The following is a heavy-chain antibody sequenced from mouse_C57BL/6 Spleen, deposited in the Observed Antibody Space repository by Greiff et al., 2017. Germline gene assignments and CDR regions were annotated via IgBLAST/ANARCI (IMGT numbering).Heavy chain of an antibody. D-gene: IGHD2-3*01. CDR3: ARHGWLLRAMDY. Sequence: EVQLVESGGGLVKPGGSLKLSCAASGFTFSSYTMSWVRQTPEKRLEWVATIRGGGGNTSYPDSVTGRFTIARDNAKHTLYLQMSSLGSEDTALYYCARHGWLLRAMDYWGQGTSVTVSS. CDR2: IRGGGGNT. V-gene: IGHV5-9*01. CDR1: GFTFSSYT. J-gene: IGHJ4*01.